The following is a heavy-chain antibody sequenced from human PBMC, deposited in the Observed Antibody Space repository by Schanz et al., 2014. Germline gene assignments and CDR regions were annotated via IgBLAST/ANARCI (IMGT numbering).Heavy chain of an antibody. CDR3: ARDHTTESYYSAGPPIDY. Sequence: EVQLVESGGGLVQPGGSLRLSCAASGFTFSSYWMHWVRQVPGKGLVWVSRIKSDGSSTSYADSVKGRFTISRDNSKNTLFLQMSSLRAEDTAVYYCARDHTTESYYSAGPPIDYWGQGTLLTVSS. V-gene: IGHV3-74*02. J-gene: IGHJ4*02. CDR2: IKSDGSST. CDR1: GFTFSSYW. D-gene: IGHD1-26*01.